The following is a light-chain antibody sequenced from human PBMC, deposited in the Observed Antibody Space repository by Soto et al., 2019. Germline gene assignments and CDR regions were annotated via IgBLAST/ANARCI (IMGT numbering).Light chain of an antibody. Sequence: DIQLTQSPSSLSASVGDRVTITCRASQGVSSYVDWYQQKPGKPPKLLIYGASTLQSGVPSRFSGGASGTEFTLTITSLQPEDFATYYCQQFGVSPTFGGGTKVEIK. CDR1: QGVSSY. V-gene: IGKV1-9*01. CDR2: GAS. CDR3: QQFGVSPT. J-gene: IGKJ4*01.